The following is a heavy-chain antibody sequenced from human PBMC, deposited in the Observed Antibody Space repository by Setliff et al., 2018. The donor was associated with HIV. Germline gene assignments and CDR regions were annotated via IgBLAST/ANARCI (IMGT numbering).Heavy chain of an antibody. CDR1: GYTFTSYD. D-gene: IGHD1-1*01. J-gene: IGHJ6*03. Sequence: ASVKVSCKASGYTFTSYDINWVRQATGQGLEWMGWMNPNSGNTGYAQKFQGRVTITRNTSISTAYMELGSLGFDDTAVYFCARNPQPTGTPDYYYYYYMDVWGKGTTVTVSS. CDR2: MNPNSGNT. CDR3: ARNPQPTGTPDYYYYYYMDV. V-gene: IGHV1-8*03.